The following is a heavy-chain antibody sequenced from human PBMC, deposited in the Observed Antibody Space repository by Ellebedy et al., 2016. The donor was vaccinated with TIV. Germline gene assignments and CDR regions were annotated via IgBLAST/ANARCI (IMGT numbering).Heavy chain of an antibody. D-gene: IGHD1-1*01. V-gene: IGHV3-23*01. CDR3: ARKPMNPTDLYGNFDH. J-gene: IGHJ4*02. Sequence: PGGSLRLSCAASGFTFSSYAASWVRQAPGQGLEWVAGLNANVVVIAYADSVKGRSTISRDNSKNELYLKMNSLRAEDTAVYYCARKPMNPTDLYGNFDHWGQGTLVTVSS. CDR1: GFTFSSYA. CDR2: LNANVVVI.